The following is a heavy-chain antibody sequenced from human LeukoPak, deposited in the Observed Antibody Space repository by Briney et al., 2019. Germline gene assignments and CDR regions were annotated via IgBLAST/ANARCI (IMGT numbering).Heavy chain of an antibody. CDR2: INPNSGVT. CDR3: ARDSDTVTGNYFDP. V-gene: IGHV1-2*02. D-gene: IGHD4-17*01. CDR1: GYTFTVYY. J-gene: IGHJ5*02. Sequence: ASVKVSCKASGYTFTVYYIHWVRQAPGQGLEWMGWINPNSGVTDYAQNFQGRVTMTWDTSISTAYMELTRLRSDDTAVYYCARDSDTVTGNYFDPWGQGTLVTVSS.